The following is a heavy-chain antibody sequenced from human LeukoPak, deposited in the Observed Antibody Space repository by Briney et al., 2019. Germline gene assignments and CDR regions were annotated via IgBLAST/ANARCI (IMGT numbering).Heavy chain of an antibody. V-gene: IGHV4-4*02. Sequence: SETLSLTCGVSGASITTTSSWSWVRQAPGQGLEWIGEISLSGPTNYNSSLSSRVTISLDRAKNHLSLNLRSVTAADTAIYYCTRENRAFSPFGFWGQGTVVTVSS. D-gene: IGHD2/OR15-2a*01. CDR3: TRENRAFSPFGF. CDR2: ISLSGPT. J-gene: IGHJ4*02. CDR1: GASITTTSS.